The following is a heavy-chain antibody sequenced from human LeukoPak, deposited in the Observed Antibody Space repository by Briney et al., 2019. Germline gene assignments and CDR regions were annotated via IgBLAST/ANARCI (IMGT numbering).Heavy chain of an antibody. CDR3: ARTRYYFDY. J-gene: IGHJ4*02. V-gene: IGHV4-34*01. CDR1: GGSFSGYY. CDR2: INHSGST. Sequence: SETLSLTCAVYGGSFSGYYWSWIRQPPGKGLEWIGEINHSGSTNYNPSLKSRVTISVDTSKNQFSLKLSSVTAADTAVYYCARTRYYFDYWGQGTLVTVSS.